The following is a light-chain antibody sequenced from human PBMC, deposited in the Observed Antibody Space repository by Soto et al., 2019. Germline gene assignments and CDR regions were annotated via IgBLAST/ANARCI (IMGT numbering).Light chain of an antibody. CDR2: DVR. CDR3: TSYTTNTTRQIV. Sequence: QSALTQPASVSGSPGQSITISCTGTSSDVGSYNLVSWYQQRPGKAPKLMIYDVRNRPSGISNRFSGSKSGNTASLTISGLQAEDEADYYCTSYTTNTTRQIVFGTGTKVTDL. J-gene: IGLJ1*01. V-gene: IGLV2-14*02. CDR1: SSDVGSYNL.